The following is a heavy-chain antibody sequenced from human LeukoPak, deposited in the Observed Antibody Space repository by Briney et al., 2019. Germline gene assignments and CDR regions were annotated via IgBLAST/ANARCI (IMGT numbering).Heavy chain of an antibody. CDR1: GGSISSYY. Sequence: ASETLSLTCTVSGGSISSYYWSWIRQPPGKGLEWIGEINHSGSTNYNPSLKSRVTISVDTSKNQFSLKLSSVTAADTAVYYCAFYDNWNDYDYWGQGTLVTVSS. D-gene: IGHD1-20*01. CDR2: INHSGST. J-gene: IGHJ4*02. CDR3: AFYDNWNDYDY. V-gene: IGHV4-34*01.